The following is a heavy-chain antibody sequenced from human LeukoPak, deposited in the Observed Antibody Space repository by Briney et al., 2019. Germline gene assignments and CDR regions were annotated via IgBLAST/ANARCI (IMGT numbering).Heavy chain of an antibody. J-gene: IGHJ5*02. Sequence: GGSLRLSCAASGFTFSSYGMHWVRQAPGKGLEWVAVIWYDGSNKYYADSVKGRFTISRDNSKNTLYLQMNSLRAEDTAVYYCARDRSVGGWYFDPWGQGTLVTVSS. D-gene: IGHD6-19*01. CDR2: IWYDGSNK. CDR1: GFTFSSYG. CDR3: ARDRSVGGWYFDP. V-gene: IGHV3-33*01.